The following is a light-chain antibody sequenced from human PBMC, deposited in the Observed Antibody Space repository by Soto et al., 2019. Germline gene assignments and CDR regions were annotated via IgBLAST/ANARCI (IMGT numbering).Light chain of an antibody. CDR1: QSVGSN. V-gene: IGKV3-15*01. CDR2: GAS. J-gene: IGKJ1*01. Sequence: EIVMTQSPATLSVSPGEGATLSCRASQSVGSNLAWYQQKPGQAPRLLIYGASTRATGVAARFSGSGSGTEFTLTISSLQSEDFAAYYCQQYNNWPRTFGQGTKVEIK. CDR3: QQYNNWPRT.